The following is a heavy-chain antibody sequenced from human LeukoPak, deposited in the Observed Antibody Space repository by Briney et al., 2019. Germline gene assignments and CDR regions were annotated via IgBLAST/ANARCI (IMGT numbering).Heavy chain of an antibody. CDR1: GFTFSSYA. CDR3: TADTVQMATNGGFDY. D-gene: IGHD5-24*01. Sequence: GRSLRLSCAASGFTFSSYAMHWVRQAPGKGLEWVAVISYDGSNKYYADSVEGRFTISRDNSKNTLYLQMNSLRAEDTAVYYCTADTVQMATNGGFDYWGQGTLVTVSS. J-gene: IGHJ4*02. V-gene: IGHV3-30-3*01. CDR2: ISYDGSNK.